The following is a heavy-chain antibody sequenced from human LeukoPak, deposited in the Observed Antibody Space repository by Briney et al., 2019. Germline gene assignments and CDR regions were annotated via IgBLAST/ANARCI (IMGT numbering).Heavy chain of an antibody. Sequence: GASVKVSCKASGYTFTGYYMHWVRQAPGQGLEWMGWINPNSGGTNYAQKFQGRVTMTRDTSISTAYMELRSLRSDDTAVYYWARDNGLLWFGESAGFDYWGQGTLVTVSS. CDR3: ARDNGLLWFGESAGFDY. J-gene: IGHJ4*02. CDR1: GYTFTGYY. CDR2: INPNSGGT. V-gene: IGHV1-2*02. D-gene: IGHD3-10*01.